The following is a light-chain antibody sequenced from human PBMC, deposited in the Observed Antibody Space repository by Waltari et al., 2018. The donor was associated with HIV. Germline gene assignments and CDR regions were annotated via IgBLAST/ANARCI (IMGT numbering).Light chain of an antibody. CDR1: RSQVGRTT. Sequence: QSVRTQPPSASGTPGQRVTLSCYGSRSQVGRTTVNWYQQLPGTAPKLLIYSNNQRPSGVPDRFSGSTSGTSASLAISGLQSEDEADYYCAAWDDSLNGHVVFGGGTKLTVL. V-gene: IGLV1-44*01. J-gene: IGLJ2*01. CDR2: SNN. CDR3: AAWDDSLNGHVV.